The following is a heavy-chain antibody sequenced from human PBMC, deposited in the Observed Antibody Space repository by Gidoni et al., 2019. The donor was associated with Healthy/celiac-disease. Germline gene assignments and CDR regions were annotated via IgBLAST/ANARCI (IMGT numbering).Heavy chain of an antibody. D-gene: IGHD6-13*01. CDR3: AKSGQQQLRLSYFDY. J-gene: IGHJ4*02. CDR1: GFTFSSYY. CDR2: ISGSGRST. V-gene: IGHV3-23*01. Sequence: EVQLLESGGGLVQPGGSLRLSCEASGFTFSSYYMSWVRQAPGKGLEWVSAISGSGRSTYYADSVKGRFTISRDNSKNTLYLQMNSLRAEDTAVYYCAKSGQQQLRLSYFDYWGQGTLVTVSS.